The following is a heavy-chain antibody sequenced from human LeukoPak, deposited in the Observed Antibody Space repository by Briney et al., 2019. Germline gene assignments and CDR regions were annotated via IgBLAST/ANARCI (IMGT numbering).Heavy chain of an antibody. CDR3: ARGTTKEYYFDY. D-gene: IGHD1-1*01. CDR2: IYTSGST. Sequence: SETLSLTCTVSGVSINSRYWSWIRQPAGKGLEWIGRIYTSGSTNYNPSLMSRVTMSVDTPKNQFSLKLSSVTAADTAVYYCARGTTKEYYFDYWGQGTLVTVSS. CDR1: GVSINSRY. V-gene: IGHV4-4*07. J-gene: IGHJ4*02.